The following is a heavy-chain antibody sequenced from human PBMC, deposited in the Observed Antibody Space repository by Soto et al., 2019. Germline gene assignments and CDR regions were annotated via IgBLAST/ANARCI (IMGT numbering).Heavy chain of an antibody. J-gene: IGHJ4*02. CDR3: ARDTVWFGEFYTHDY. Sequence: GASVKVSCKASGYTFTGYYMHWVRQAPGQGLEWMGWINPNSGGTNYAQKFQGRVTMTRDTSISTAYMELSRLRSDDTAVYYCARDTVWFGEFYTHDYWGQGTLVTV. D-gene: IGHD3-10*01. V-gene: IGHV1-2*02. CDR1: GYTFTGYY. CDR2: INPNSGGT.